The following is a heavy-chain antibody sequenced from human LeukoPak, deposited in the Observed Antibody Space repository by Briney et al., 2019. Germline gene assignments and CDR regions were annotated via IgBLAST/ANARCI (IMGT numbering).Heavy chain of an antibody. Sequence: GGSLRLSCAASGFTFSSYAMHWVRQAPGKGLEWVAVISYDGSNKYXADSVKGRFTISRDNSKNTLYLQMNSLRAEDTAVYYCAQEGDYRAFDYGGQGTLVTVSS. CDR3: AQEGDYRAFDY. V-gene: IGHV3-30-3*01. D-gene: IGHD3-10*01. CDR1: GFTFSSYA. CDR2: ISYDGSNK. J-gene: IGHJ4*02.